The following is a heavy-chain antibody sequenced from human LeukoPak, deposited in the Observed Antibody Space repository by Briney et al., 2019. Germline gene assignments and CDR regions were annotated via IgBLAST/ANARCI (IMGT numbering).Heavy chain of an antibody. V-gene: IGHV4-4*02. CDR1: GGSISNNNW. Sequence: SGTLSLTCAVSGGSISNNNWWSWVRQPPGMGLEWIGEIYHGGSTNYNPSLKSRVTMSVDRSKNQFSLKLSSVTAADTAVYYCARGEERGSGSVHFDYWGQGTLVTVSS. CDR3: ARGEERGSGSVHFDY. J-gene: IGHJ4*02. CDR2: IYHGGST. D-gene: IGHD3-10*01.